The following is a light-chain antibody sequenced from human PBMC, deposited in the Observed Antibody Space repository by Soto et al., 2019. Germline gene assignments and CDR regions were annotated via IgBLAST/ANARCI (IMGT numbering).Light chain of an antibody. CDR1: QSVSSSY. J-gene: IGKJ1*01. V-gene: IGKV3-20*01. CDR3: QQYGTSPEWT. Sequence: IVLTQSPGTLSLSPGDRATLSCSASQSVSSSYLAWYQQKPGQAPRLLIYGASSRATGIPDRFSGSGSGTYFTLTISSLEPEDFAAYYCQQYGTSPEWTYGQGTKVDIK. CDR2: GAS.